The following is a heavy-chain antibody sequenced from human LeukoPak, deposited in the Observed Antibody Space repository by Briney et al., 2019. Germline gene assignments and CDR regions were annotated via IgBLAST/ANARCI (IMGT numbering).Heavy chain of an antibody. CDR1: GGSISSSNYY. Sequence: PSETLSLTCPVSGGSISSSNYYWGWIRQPPGTGLEWIRSIYYSGNTYYNSSLKSRVTISVDTSKNHFSLNLNSVTAADTAVYYCARHAYYDFVTGLFDPWGQGTLVTVSS. J-gene: IGHJ5*02. V-gene: IGHV4-39*01. CDR2: IYYSGNT. CDR3: ARHAYYDFVTGLFDP. D-gene: IGHD3-3*01.